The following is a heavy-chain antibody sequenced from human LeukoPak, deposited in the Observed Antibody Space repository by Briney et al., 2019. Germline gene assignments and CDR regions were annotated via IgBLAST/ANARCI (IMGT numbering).Heavy chain of an antibody. CDR1: GGSISSGGYH. D-gene: IGHD3-16*01. V-gene: IGHV4-61*08. J-gene: IGHJ6*03. Sequence: SETLSLTCTVSGGSISSGGYHWSWTRQHPGKGPEWIGYIYYSGSPYYNPSLKSRVTISVDTSKNQFSLKLSSVTAADTAVYYCARVGYYYYMDVWGKGTTVTVSS. CDR2: IYYSGSP. CDR3: ARVGYYYYMDV.